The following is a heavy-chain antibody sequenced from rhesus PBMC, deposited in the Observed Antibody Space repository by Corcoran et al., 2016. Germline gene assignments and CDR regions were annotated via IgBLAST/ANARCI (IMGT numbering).Heavy chain of an antibody. V-gene: IGHV4-127*01. Sequence: QVQLKESGPGLVKPSETLSLTCTVSGASIISGYAWSWIRQPPGKGLEWIGYSGGSFTPALKSRFTITKDTSKNQFSLNLTSVTAADTAVYYCASGLNDGAPNFGLDSWGQGVVVTVSS. D-gene: IGHD1-14*01. CDR2: SGG. CDR1: GASIISGYA. CDR3: ASGLNDGAPNFGLDS. J-gene: IGHJ6*01.